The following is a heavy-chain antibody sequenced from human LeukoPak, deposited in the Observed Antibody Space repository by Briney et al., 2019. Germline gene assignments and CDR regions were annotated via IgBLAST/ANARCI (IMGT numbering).Heavy chain of an antibody. J-gene: IGHJ4*02. D-gene: IGHD3-16*01. Sequence: SETLSLTCTVSGGSISSYYWSWIRQPPGKGLEWIGYIYYSGSTNYNPSLKSRVTISVDKSKNQFSLKLSSVTAADTAVYYCARGRGLGYWGQGTLVTVSS. CDR3: ARGRGLGY. V-gene: IGHV4-59*12. CDR1: GGSISSYY. CDR2: IYYSGST.